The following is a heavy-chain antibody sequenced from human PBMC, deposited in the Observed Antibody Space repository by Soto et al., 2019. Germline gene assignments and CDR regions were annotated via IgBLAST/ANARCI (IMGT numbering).Heavy chain of an antibody. D-gene: IGHD2-2*01. J-gene: IGHJ4*01. V-gene: IGHV3-49*04. CDR2: IRSKAYGGTT. CDR1: GFTFGDYA. CDR3: TGGSRAV. Sequence: PGGSLRLSCTASGFTFGDYAMSWVRQAPGKGLEWVGFIRSKAYGGTTEYAASVKGRFTISRDDSKSIAYLQMNSLKTEDTAVYYCTGGSRAVWGHGTLVTVSS.